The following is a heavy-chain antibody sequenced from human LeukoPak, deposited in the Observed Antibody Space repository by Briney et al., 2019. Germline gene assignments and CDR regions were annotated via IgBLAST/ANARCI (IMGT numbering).Heavy chain of an antibody. CDR1: GGTFSSYA. CDR3: AISPRSALDWFDS. Sequence: ASVKVSCKASGGTFSSYAINWVRQAPGQGLEWMGRIIPIFGTANFAQKFQGRVTITTDESTSTAYMELSSLRSEDTAVYYCAISPRSALDWFDSWGQGTLVTVSS. V-gene: IGHV1-69*05. D-gene: IGHD3-16*01. CDR2: IIPIFGTA. J-gene: IGHJ5*01.